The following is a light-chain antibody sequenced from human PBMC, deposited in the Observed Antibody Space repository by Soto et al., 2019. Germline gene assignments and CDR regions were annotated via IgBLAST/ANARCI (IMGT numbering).Light chain of an antibody. J-gene: IGKJ1*01. CDR2: GAS. CDR1: QSVSSK. Sequence: EIVMTQSPATLSVSPGEGATLSCRASQSVSSKLAWYQQNPGQAPRLLSYGASTRATGIPARFSGSGSGTEFTLIIRSLQSEESAVDYCQQYNSWLWTFGQGTKVEIK. V-gene: IGKV3-15*01. CDR3: QQYNSWLWT.